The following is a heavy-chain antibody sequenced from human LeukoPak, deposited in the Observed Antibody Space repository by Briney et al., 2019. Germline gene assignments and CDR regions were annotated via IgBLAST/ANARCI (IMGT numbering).Heavy chain of an antibody. V-gene: IGHV1-69*05. CDR2: IIPIFGTA. Sequence: SVKVSCEASGGTFSSYAISWVRRAPGQGLEWMGGIIPIFGTANYAQKFQGRVTITTDESTSTAYMELSSLRSEDTAVYYCARDSVNLGIAAAGNDYWGQGTLVTVSS. CDR3: ARDSVNLGIAAAGNDY. D-gene: IGHD6-13*01. CDR1: GGTFSSYA. J-gene: IGHJ4*02.